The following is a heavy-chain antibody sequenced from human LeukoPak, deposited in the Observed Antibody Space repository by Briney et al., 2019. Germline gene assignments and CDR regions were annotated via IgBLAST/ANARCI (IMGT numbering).Heavy chain of an antibody. CDR1: GGSISSGDYY. D-gene: IGHD1/OR15-1a*01. Sequence: PSETLSLTCTVSGGSISSGDYYWSWIRQPPGKGLEWIGYIYYSGSTNYNPSLKSRVTISVDTSKNQFSLKLSSVTAADTAVYYCARDNGPEEQNYYFDYWGQGTLVTVSS. V-gene: IGHV4-61*08. CDR3: ARDNGPEEQNYYFDY. CDR2: IYYSGST. J-gene: IGHJ4*02.